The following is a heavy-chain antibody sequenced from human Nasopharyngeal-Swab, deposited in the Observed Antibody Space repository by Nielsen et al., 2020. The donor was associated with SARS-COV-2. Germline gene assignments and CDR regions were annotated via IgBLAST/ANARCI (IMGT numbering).Heavy chain of an antibody. V-gene: IGHV4-34*01. D-gene: IGHD3-3*01. CDR2: INHSGST. J-gene: IGHJ6*02. CDR1: GGSFSGYY. Sequence: SETLSPTCAVYGGSFSGYYWNWIRQPPGKGLEWIGEINHSGSTKHNPSLKSRVTISVDTSKNQFSLKLSSVTAADTAVYYCATLKEYNDFWSGHMDGMDVWGQGTTVTVAS. CDR3: ATLKEYNDFWSGHMDGMDV.